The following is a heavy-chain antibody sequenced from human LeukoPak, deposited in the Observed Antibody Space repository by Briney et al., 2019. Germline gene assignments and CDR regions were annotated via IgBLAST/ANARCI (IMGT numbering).Heavy chain of an antibody. CDR2: IYPGDSDT. Sequence: NPGESLKISCKGSGYSFTSYWIGWVRQMPGKGLEWMGIIYPGDSDTRYSPSFQGQVTISADKSISTAYLQWSSLKASDTAMYYCARLGSSGSYPNNWFDPWGQGTLVTVSS. J-gene: IGHJ5*02. CDR3: ARLGSSGSYPNNWFDP. D-gene: IGHD1-26*01. CDR1: GYSFTSYW. V-gene: IGHV5-51*01.